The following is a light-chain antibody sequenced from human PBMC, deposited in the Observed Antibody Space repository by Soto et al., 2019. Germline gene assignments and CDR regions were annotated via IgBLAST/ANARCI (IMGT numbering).Light chain of an antibody. Sequence: EIVLTQSPGTLPLSQGERATLSCRASQSVSSGSLAWYQQKPGQGPRLLIYGASSRATGIPARFSGSGSGTDFTLTISSLEPEDFAVYYCQQRSTFGQGTKVDIK. CDR2: GAS. CDR1: QSVSSGS. J-gene: IGKJ1*01. V-gene: IGKV3D-20*02. CDR3: QQRST.